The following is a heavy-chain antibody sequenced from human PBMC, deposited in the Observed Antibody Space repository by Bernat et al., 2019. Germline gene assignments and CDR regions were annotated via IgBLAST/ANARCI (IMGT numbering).Heavy chain of an antibody. CDR3: AGSYSRSASALDF. Sequence: QVQLQESGPALVKPSQTLSLTCTVSGGSINSGGYYWSWIRQHPGKGLEWIGYIHSDGNNYYNPSLKSRVSISVDTSKNQFFVKLSSVTAADTAVYYCAGSYSRSASALDFWGQGAPVTVSS. CDR2: IHSDGNN. V-gene: IGHV4-31*03. D-gene: IGHD6-6*01. J-gene: IGHJ4*02. CDR1: GGSINSGGYY.